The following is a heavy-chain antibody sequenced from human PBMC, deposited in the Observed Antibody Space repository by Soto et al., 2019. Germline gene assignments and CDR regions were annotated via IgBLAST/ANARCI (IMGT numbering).Heavy chain of an antibody. CDR2: ISYDGSNK. Sequence: LRLSCAGSGFTFSSYGMHWVRQAPGKGLEWVAVISYDGSNKYYADSVKGRFTISRDNSKNTLYLQMNSLRAEDTAVYYCAKAPRRYCSGGSCYGYFDYWGQGTLVTVSS. CDR3: AKAPRRYCSGGSCYGYFDY. D-gene: IGHD2-15*01. J-gene: IGHJ4*02. CDR1: GFTFSSYG. V-gene: IGHV3-30*18.